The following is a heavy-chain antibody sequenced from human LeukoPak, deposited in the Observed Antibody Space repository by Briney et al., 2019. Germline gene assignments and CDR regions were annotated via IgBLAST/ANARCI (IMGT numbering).Heavy chain of an antibody. CDR3: ARIRGPYYYGSGSFHDAFDI. V-gene: IGHV4-34*01. CDR1: GGPFSGYY. J-gene: IGHJ3*02. D-gene: IGHD3-10*01. Sequence: SETLSLTCAVYGGPFSGYYWSWIRQPPGKGLEWIGEINHSGSTNYNPSLKSRVTISVDTSKNQFSLKLSSVTAADTAVYYCARIRGPYYYGSGSFHDAFDIWGQGTMVTVSS. CDR2: INHSGST.